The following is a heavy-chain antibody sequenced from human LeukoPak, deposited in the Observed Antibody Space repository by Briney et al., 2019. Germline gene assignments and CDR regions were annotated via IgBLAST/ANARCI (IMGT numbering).Heavy chain of an antibody. V-gene: IGHV3-30*02. CDR3: AKGPSGGYDFWSGYKAWDYYYMDV. CDR1: GFTFSSYG. D-gene: IGHD3-3*01. J-gene: IGHJ6*03. Sequence: GGSLRLSCAASGFTFSSYGMHWVRQAPGKGLEWVAFIRYDGSNKYYADSVKGRFTISRDNSKNTLYLQMNSLRAEDTAVYYCAKGPSGGYDFWSGYKAWDYYYMDVWGKGTTVTVSS. CDR2: IRYDGSNK.